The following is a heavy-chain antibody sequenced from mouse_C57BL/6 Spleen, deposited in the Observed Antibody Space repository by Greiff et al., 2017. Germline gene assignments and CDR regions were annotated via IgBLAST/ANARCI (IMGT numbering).Heavy chain of an antibody. CDR2: IYPGSGNT. CDR3: ARDLLAY. J-gene: IGHJ4*01. V-gene: IGHV1-66*01. D-gene: IGHD1-1*01. CDR1: GYSFTSYY. Sequence: QVQLKQSGPELVKPGASVKISCKASGYSFTSYYIHWVKQRPGQGLEWIGWIYPGSGNTKYNEKFKGKATLTADTSSSTAYMQLSSLTSEDSAVYYCARDLLAYWGQGTSVTVSS.